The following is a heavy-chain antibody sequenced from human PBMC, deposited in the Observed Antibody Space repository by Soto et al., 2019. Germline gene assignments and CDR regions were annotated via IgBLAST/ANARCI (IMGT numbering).Heavy chain of an antibody. CDR3: ARAQAVMDYYYGMDV. V-gene: IGHV1-2*04. J-gene: IGHJ6*02. CDR1: GYTFTGYY. D-gene: IGHD6-19*01. CDR2: INPNSGGT. Sequence: GASVKVSCKASGYTFTGYYMHWVRQAPGQGLEWMGWINPNSGGTNYAQKFQGWVTMARDTSISTAYMELSRLRSDDTAVYYCARAQAVMDYYYGMDVWGQGTTVTVSS.